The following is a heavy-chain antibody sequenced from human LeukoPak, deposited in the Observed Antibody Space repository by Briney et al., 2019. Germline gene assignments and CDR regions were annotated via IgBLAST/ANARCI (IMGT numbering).Heavy chain of an antibody. V-gene: IGHV4-59*01. CDR1: GGSISSYY. CDR2: IYYSGST. Sequence: SGTLSLTCTVSGGSISSYYWSWIRQPPGRGLEWIGYIYYSGSTNYNPSLKSRVTISVDTSKNQFSLKLSSVTAADTAVYYCARDTAGYFDYWGQGTLVTVSS. J-gene: IGHJ4*02. CDR3: ARDTAGYFDY.